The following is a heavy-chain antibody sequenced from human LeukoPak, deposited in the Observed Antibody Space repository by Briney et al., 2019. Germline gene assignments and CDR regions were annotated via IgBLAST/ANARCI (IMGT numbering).Heavy chain of an antibody. V-gene: IGHV4-61*02. Sequence: SQTLSLTCTVSGGSISSGSYYWSWIRQPAGTGLEWIGRIYTSGSTNYNPSLKSRVTISVDTSKNQFSLKLSSVTAVDTAVYYCAGSYRYAFDIWGQGTMVTVSS. CDR2: IYTSGST. D-gene: IGHD1-26*01. CDR1: GGSISSGSYY. CDR3: AGSYRYAFDI. J-gene: IGHJ3*02.